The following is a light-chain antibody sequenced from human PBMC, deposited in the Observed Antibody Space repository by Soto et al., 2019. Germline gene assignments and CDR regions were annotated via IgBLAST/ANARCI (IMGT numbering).Light chain of an antibody. J-gene: IGKJ4*01. V-gene: IGKV1-9*01. CDR3: QQLYSHPLT. Sequence: IKLTKSQSPWLKFEGERETIICGASQGITSYLAWYQQSPGKAPGLLIYSASTLQSGVPSRFSGSGYGTDFSLTISNLQPEDFATYYCQQLYSHPLTVGGGTKVDTK. CDR1: QGITSY. CDR2: SAS.